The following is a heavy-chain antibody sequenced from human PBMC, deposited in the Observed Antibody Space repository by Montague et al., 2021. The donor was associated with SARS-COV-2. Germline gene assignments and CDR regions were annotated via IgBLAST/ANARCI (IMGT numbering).Heavy chain of an antibody. J-gene: IGHJ4*02. Sequence: SLRLSCAASGFTFDDYAMHWVRQAPGKGLEWVSGISWNSGSIGYADSVKGRFTISRDNAKNSLYLQMNSLRAEDTALYYCAKAGSYYKEAYYLDYWGQGTLATVSS. CDR2: ISWNSGSI. CDR3: AKAGSYYKEAYYLDY. V-gene: IGHV3-9*01. CDR1: GFTFDDYA. D-gene: IGHD3-10*01.